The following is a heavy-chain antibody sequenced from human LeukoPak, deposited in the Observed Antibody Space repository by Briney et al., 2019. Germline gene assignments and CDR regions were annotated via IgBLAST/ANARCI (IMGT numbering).Heavy chain of an antibody. Sequence: SETLSLTCTVSGGSISSYHWSWIRQPPGKGLEXIGYIYYSGSTNYNPSLKSRVTISLDTSKNQFSLKVSSVTAADTAVYYCARHSSGYLSYFDYWGQGTLVPVSS. CDR1: GGSISSYH. CDR3: ARHSSGYLSYFDY. J-gene: IGHJ4*02. D-gene: IGHD3-22*01. V-gene: IGHV4-59*08. CDR2: IYYSGST.